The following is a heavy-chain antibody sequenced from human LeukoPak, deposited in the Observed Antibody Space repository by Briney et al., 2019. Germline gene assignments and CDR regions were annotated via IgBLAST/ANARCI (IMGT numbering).Heavy chain of an antibody. V-gene: IGHV4-59*12. Sequence: SETLSLTCTVSGGSISSYYWSWIRQPPGKGLEWIGYIYYSGSTYYNPSLKSRVTISVDTSKNQFSLKLSSVTAADTAVYYCAREFNTYYFDYWGQGTLVTVSS. CDR2: IYYSGST. D-gene: IGHD2/OR15-2a*01. CDR3: AREFNTYYFDY. J-gene: IGHJ4*02. CDR1: GGSISSYY.